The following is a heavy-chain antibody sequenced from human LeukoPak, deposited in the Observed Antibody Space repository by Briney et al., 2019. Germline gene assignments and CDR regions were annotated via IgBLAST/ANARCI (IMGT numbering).Heavy chain of an antibody. Sequence: ASVKVSCKASGYTFTGYYMHWVRQAPGQGLEWMGWISTYNVNTNYAQKLQGRVTMTTDTSTSTAYMELRSLRSDDTAVYYCARDQYYDSKGWFDPWGQGTLVTVSS. CDR3: ARDQYYDSKGWFDP. V-gene: IGHV1-18*04. CDR1: GYTFTGYY. CDR2: ISTYNVNT. J-gene: IGHJ5*02. D-gene: IGHD3-22*01.